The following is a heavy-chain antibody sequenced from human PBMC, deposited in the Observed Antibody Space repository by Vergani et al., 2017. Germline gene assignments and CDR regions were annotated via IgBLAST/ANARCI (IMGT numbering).Heavy chain of an antibody. CDR1: GESIRSGSHY. CDR3: AGDNLGYCSGGRCYAVEYFQH. J-gene: IGHJ1*01. V-gene: IGHV4-61*02. D-gene: IGHD2-15*01. Sequence: QVKLQESGPGLLKPSQTLSLTCTVSGESIRSGSHYWSWIRQPAGKGPEWIGHIHTGGSTDLNPSSKSRVSISVETSKSQFSLRLSSVTAADTAVYYCAGDNLGYCSGGRCYAVEYFQHWGQGTLVTVSS. CDR2: IHTGGST.